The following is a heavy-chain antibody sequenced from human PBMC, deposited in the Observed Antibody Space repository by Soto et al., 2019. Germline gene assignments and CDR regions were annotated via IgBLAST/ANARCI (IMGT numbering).Heavy chain of an antibody. CDR2: IIPIFGTA. J-gene: IGHJ4*02. Sequence: SVKVSCKASGGTFSSYAISWVRQAPGQGLEWMGGIIPIFGTANYAQKFQGRVTITADESTSTAYMELSSLRSEDTAVYYCARDALGYCSSTSCYKGGPGDYWGQGTLVTVS. CDR3: ARDALGYCSSTSCYKGGPGDY. V-gene: IGHV1-69*13. CDR1: GGTFSSYA. D-gene: IGHD2-2*02.